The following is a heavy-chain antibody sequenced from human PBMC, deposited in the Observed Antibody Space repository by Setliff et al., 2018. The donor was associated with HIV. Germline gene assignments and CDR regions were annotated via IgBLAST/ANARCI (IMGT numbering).Heavy chain of an antibody. CDR3: AGRAYGPLEH. Sequence: SETLSLTCAVYNASFSDYYRGWIRQAPGKGLEWIGEINQSGSTNYNPSLRSRVAMSINLSKNQFSLKLTSVTAADTAVYYCAGRAYGPLEHWGQGNQVTVSS. D-gene: IGHD4-17*01. J-gene: IGHJ4*02. CDR2: INQSGST. V-gene: IGHV4-34*01. CDR1: NASFSDYY.